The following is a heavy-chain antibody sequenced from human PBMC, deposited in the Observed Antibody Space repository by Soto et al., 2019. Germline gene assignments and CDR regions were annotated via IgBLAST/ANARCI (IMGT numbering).Heavy chain of an antibody. CDR3: AHSQRSGGGSDYDKGLDG. Sequence: QITLKESGPTLVKPTQTLTLTCTFSGFSLSTYGAGVNWIRQPPGKALEWLALIYWDDDKRYSSSLKNRLTIMKDTSKNQVVRIMTNTHPADTATYYCAHSQRSGGGSDYDKGLDGWGQGTTDTDSS. J-gene: IGHJ6*02. V-gene: IGHV2-5*02. CDR1: GFSLSTYGAG. D-gene: IGHD2-21*02. CDR2: IYWDDDK.